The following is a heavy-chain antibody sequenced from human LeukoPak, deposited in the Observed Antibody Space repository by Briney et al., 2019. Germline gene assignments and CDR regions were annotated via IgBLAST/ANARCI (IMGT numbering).Heavy chain of an antibody. CDR3: ARRGFYDTSGYLFDH. Sequence: PAGSLRLSCAASGFTFSSYEMNWVRQAPGKGLEWVSYISTSGSPIYYGNSVKGRFTISRDNAKNSLYLQMNGLRAEDTALYYCARRGFYDTSGYLFDHWGQGTLVTVSS. CDR1: GFTFSSYE. CDR2: ISTSGSPI. V-gene: IGHV3-48*03. D-gene: IGHD3-22*01. J-gene: IGHJ4*02.